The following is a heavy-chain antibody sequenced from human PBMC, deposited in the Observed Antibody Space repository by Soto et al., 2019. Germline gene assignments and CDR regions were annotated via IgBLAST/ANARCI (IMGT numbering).Heavy chain of an antibody. J-gene: IGHJ6*03. CDR3: ARDGIVVVVAATSYYMDV. V-gene: IGHV4-34*01. D-gene: IGHD2-15*01. Sequence: SETLSLTCAFYGGSFSGYYWSLIRQPPGKGLEWIGEINHSGSTNYNPSLKSRVTISVDTSKNQFSLKLSSVTAADTAVYYCARDGIVVVVAATSYYMDVWGKGTTVTVSS. CDR2: INHSGST. CDR1: GGSFSGYY.